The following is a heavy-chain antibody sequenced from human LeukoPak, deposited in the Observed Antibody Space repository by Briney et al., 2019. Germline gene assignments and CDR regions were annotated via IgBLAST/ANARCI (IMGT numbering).Heavy chain of an antibody. CDR3: ARYSGSYFDPFGTYGMDV. J-gene: IGHJ6*02. CDR2: ISSSSSYI. V-gene: IGHV3-21*01. D-gene: IGHD1-26*01. Sequence: GGSLRLSCTASGLSFSSYWLTWVRQAPGKGLEWVSSISSSSSYIYYADSVKGRFTISRDNAKNSLYLQMNSLRAEDTAVYYCARYSGSYFDPFGTYGMDVWGQGTTVTVSS. CDR1: GLSFSSYW.